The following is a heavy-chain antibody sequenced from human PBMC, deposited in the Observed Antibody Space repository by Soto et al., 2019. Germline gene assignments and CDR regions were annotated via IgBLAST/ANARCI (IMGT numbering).Heavy chain of an antibody. Sequence: QVQLVESGGGVVQPGTSLRLSCAASGFTFKNHAMHWVRQAPGKGPEWMAVIAYDGYEKFYADSVKGRFTISRDNDKNVLYLQISTQRNVDTAVYYWGKELCVSVHYYYGVVVWGQGTTVTVSS. CDR2: IAYDGYEK. D-gene: IGHD3-10*01. CDR1: GFTFKNHA. J-gene: IGHJ6*02. V-gene: IGHV3-30*18. CDR3: GKELCVSVHYYYGVVV.